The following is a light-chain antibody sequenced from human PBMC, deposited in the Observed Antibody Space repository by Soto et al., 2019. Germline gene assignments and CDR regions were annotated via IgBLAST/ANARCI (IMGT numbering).Light chain of an antibody. CDR3: QQYRNWPRT. V-gene: IGKV3-11*01. CDR2: DAS. Sequence: EIVWTQSPGTLSFSPGERATLSCRASQSVSRYLAWYQQKPGQAPRLLIYDASYRATGITARFSGSGSGTDFTLTISSLEPGDFAVYYCQQYRNWPRTFGQGTKVDIK. J-gene: IGKJ1*01. CDR1: QSVSRY.